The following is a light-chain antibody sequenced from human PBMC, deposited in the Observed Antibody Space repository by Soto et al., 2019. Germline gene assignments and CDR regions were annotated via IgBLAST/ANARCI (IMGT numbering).Light chain of an antibody. V-gene: IGKV3-20*01. Sequence: IVLTQSPGTLSLSPGERVTLSCRASQSISRNYLAWYQQKPGLAPRLIMYHGSRRAAGTPDRFSGSGSGTDFSLTISRLEPEDFAVYYCQQYSSSRTFGQGTKVDIK. J-gene: IGKJ1*01. CDR2: HGS. CDR3: QQYSSSRT. CDR1: QSISRNY.